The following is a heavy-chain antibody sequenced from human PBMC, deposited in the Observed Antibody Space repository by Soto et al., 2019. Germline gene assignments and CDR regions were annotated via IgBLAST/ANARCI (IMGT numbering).Heavy chain of an antibody. CDR3: ARDEHYDFWSGYPLSPIDY. CDR1: GYTCTSYG. J-gene: IGHJ4*02. V-gene: IGHV1-18*01. D-gene: IGHD3-3*01. Sequence: GASVKVSCKASGYTCTSYGISWVRQAPGQGLEWMGWISAYNGNTNYAQKLQGRVTMTTDTSTSTAYMELRSLRSDDTAVYYCARDEHYDFWSGYPLSPIDYWGQGTLVTVSS. CDR2: ISAYNGNT.